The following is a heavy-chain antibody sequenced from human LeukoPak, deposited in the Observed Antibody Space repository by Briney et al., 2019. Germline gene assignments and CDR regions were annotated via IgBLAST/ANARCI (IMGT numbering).Heavy chain of an antibody. CDR1: GFTFSSYA. V-gene: IGHV3-30-3*01. Sequence: GGSLRLSCAASGFTFSSYAMHWVRQAPGKGLEWVAVISYDGSNKYYADSVKGRFTISRDNSKNTLYLQMNSLRAEDTAVYYCASSKTYCGGDCYSLDYWGQGTLVTVSS. CDR2: ISYDGSNK. J-gene: IGHJ4*02. D-gene: IGHD2-21*01. CDR3: ASSKTYCGGDCYSLDY.